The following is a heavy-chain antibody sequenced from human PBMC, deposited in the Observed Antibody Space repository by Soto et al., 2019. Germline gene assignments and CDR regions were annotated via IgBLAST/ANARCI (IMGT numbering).Heavy chain of an antibody. CDR1: GFTFSSYW. Sequence: GGSLRLSCAASGFTFSSYWMSWVRQAPGKGLEWVANIKQDGSEKYYVDSVKGRFTISRDNAKNSLYLQMNSLRAEDTAVYYCARFDSSGYYCYVYWGEGAMVTVSS. J-gene: IGHJ4*02. D-gene: IGHD3-22*01. CDR2: IKQDGSEK. CDR3: ARFDSSGYYCYVY. V-gene: IGHV3-7*01.